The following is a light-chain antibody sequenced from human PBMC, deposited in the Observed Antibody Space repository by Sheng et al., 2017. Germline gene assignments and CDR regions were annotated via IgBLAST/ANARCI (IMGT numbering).Light chain of an antibody. Sequence: DIQLTQSPSFLSASVGDKITITCRASQDVNTYLGWYQQKPGRAPNILIYSASTLKSGVPSRFSGSGSGTEFTLTISNLQPEDSAIYYCQQLHIYPLTFGGGPKVEI. V-gene: IGKV1-9*01. CDR2: SAS. CDR1: QDVNTY. CDR3: QQLHIYPLT. J-gene: IGKJ4*01.